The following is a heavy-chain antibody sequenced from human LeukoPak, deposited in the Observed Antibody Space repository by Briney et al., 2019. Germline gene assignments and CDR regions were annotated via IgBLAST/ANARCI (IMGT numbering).Heavy chain of an antibody. CDR3: ARVGIVMGGDWFDP. CDR1: GGSISSYY. Sequence: SETLSLTCTVSGGSISSYYWSWIRQPPGEGLEWIGYIYYSGSTNYNPSLKSRVTISVDTSKNQFSLKLSSVTAADTAVYYCARVGIVMGGDWFDPWGQGTLVTVSS. V-gene: IGHV4-59*01. D-gene: IGHD3-16*01. CDR2: IYYSGST. J-gene: IGHJ5*02.